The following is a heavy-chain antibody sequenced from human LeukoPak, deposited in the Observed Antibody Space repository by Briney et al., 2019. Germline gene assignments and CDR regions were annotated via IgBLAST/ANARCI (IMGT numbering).Heavy chain of an antibody. CDR2: IYPGDSDT. D-gene: IGHD4-23*01. CDR3: ATYGGNSVYYYYYMDV. V-gene: IGHV5-51*01. Sequence: GESLKISCKGSGYSFTSYWIGWVRQMPGKGLEWMGIIYPGDSDTRYSPSFQGQVTISADKSISTAYLQWSSLRSEDTAVYYCATYGGNSVYYYYYMDVWGKGTTVTVSS. CDR1: GYSFTSYW. J-gene: IGHJ6*03.